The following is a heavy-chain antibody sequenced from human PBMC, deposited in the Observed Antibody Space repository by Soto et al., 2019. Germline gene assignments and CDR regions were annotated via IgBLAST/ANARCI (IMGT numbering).Heavy chain of an antibody. D-gene: IGHD2-2*01. J-gene: IGHJ5*02. V-gene: IGHV4-4*02. CDR2: IYHSGST. CDR1: GGSISSSNW. Sequence: PSETLSLTCAVSGGSISSSNWWSWVRQPPGKGLEWIGEIYHSGSTNYNPSLKSRVTISVDTSKNQFSLKLSSVTAADTAVYYCARGSPVVVVPAAARLRNSNWFDPWGQGTLVTVSS. CDR3: ARGSPVVVVPAAARLRNSNWFDP.